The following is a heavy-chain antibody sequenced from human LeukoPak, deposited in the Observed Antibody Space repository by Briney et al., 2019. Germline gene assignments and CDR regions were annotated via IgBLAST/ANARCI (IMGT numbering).Heavy chain of an antibody. CDR2: MYSDGST. D-gene: IGHD3-10*01. V-gene: IGHV3-66*01. Sequence: PGGSLRLYCAASGFTFITYNKNWVRQAPEKGLEWVSVMYSDGSTYYADSVKGRFTISRDNSKNTVYLQMNSLRVEDTATYYCARSGSCWFDHWGQGTLVTVSS. CDR3: ARSGSCWFDH. J-gene: IGHJ5*02. CDR1: GFTFITYN.